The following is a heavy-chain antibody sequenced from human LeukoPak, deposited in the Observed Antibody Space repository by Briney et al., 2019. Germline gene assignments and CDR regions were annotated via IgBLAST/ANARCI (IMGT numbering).Heavy chain of an antibody. V-gene: IGHV3-30*18. D-gene: IGHD1-26*01. CDR1: GFTFSSYG. J-gene: IGHJ3*02. CDR2: ISSDGRTQ. CDR3: AKEEGWGVNSFDM. Sequence: PGGSLRLSCAASGFTFSSYGMNWVRQAPGKGPEWVAIISSDGRTQIYADSVKGRFTISRDNLKNTLNLQMNYLEAEDTAVYYCAKEEGWGVNSFDMWGQGTMVTVSS.